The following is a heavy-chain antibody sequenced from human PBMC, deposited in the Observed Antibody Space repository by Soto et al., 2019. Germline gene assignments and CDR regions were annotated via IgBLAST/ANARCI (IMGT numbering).Heavy chain of an antibody. CDR3: ARVYEGDYDYYYYGMDV. Sequence: AGESLKISCKGSGYSFTSYWISWVRQMPGKGLEWMGRIDPSNSYTNYSPSFQGHVTISADKSISTAYLQWSSLKASDTAMYYCARVYEGDYDYYYYGMDVWGQGTTVTVSS. CDR2: IDPSNSYT. D-gene: IGHD4-17*01. CDR1: GYSFTSYW. V-gene: IGHV5-10-1*01. J-gene: IGHJ6*02.